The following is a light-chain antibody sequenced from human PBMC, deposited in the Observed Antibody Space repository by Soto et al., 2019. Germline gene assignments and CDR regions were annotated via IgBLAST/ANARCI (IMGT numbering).Light chain of an antibody. CDR3: CSCAGSYTWV. J-gene: IGLJ2*01. Sequence: QSALTQPRSVSGSPGQSVTISCTGTSSDVGGYNYVSWYQHHPGKAPKLMIYDVSKRPSGVPDRFSGSKSGNTASLTISGLQADDESDYYCCSCAGSYTWVFGGGT. V-gene: IGLV2-11*01. CDR2: DVS. CDR1: SSDVGGYNY.